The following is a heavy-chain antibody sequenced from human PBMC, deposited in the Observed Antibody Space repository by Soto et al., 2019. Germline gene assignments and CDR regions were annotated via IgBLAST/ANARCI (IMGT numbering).Heavy chain of an antibody. CDR2: MSTSSGGT. CDR3: ARGFGSSWFDY. J-gene: IGHJ4*02. D-gene: IGHD3-10*01. CDR1: GYTFTANY. V-gene: IGHV1-2*02. Sequence: QVQLVQSGAEVKDPGASVKVSCRPSGYTFTANYIHWVRQAPGQGLEWMGWMSTSSGGTRFAEKFQGRVTWTRDTSISTAYMELTTLTLDDTAVYYCARGFGSSWFDYWGQGTLVAVSS.